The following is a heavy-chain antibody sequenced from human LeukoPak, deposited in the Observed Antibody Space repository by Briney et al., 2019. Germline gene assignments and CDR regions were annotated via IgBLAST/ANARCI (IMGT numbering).Heavy chain of an antibody. CDR1: GFTFSGSA. J-gene: IGHJ6*03. D-gene: IGHD5-12*01. CDR2: IRSKANSYAT. CDR3: TSLEGYSGYDAIYYYYYYMDV. Sequence: PGGSLRLSCAASGFTFSGSAMHWVRQASGKGLEWVGRIRSKANSYATAYAASVKGRFTISRDDSKNTAYLQMNSLKTEDTAVYCCTSLEGYSGYDAIYYYYYYMDVWGKGTTVTVSS. V-gene: IGHV3-73*01.